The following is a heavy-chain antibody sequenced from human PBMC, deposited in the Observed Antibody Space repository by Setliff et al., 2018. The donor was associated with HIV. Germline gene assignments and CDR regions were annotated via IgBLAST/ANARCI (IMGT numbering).Heavy chain of an antibody. CDR1: GFTFSSYA. CDR2: IYSGGSST. Sequence: GSLRLSCAASGFTFSSYAMSWVRQAPGKGLEWVSVIYSGGSSTYYADSVKGRFTISRDNLKNSLSLHMNSLRAEDTAVYYCAKDLGAYSSGCLDYWGQGTLVTVSS. J-gene: IGHJ4*02. CDR3: AKDLGAYSSGCLDY. D-gene: IGHD6-19*01. V-gene: IGHV3-23*03.